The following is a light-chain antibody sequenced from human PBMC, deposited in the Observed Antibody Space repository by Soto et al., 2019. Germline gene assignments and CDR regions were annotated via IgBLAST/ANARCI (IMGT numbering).Light chain of an antibody. CDR3: SSYTSSSTLV. Sequence: QSALTQPASVSGSPGQSITISCTGTSSDVGGYNFVSWYQHHPGKAPKLMIYEVSNRPSGISNRFSGSKSGNTASLTISGVQAEDEADYYCSSYTSSSTLVFGGGTKVTVL. V-gene: IGLV2-14*01. J-gene: IGLJ2*01. CDR2: EVS. CDR1: SSDVGGYNF.